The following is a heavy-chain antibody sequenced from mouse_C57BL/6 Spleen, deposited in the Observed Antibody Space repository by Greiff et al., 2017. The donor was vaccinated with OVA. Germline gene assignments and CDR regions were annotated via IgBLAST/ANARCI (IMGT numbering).Heavy chain of an antibody. CDR1: GFTFSSYG. J-gene: IGHJ3*01. Sequence: EVMLVESGGDLVKPGGSLKLSCAASGFTFSSYGMSWVRQTPDKRLEWVATISSGGSYTYYPDSVKGRFTISRDNAKNTLYLQMSSLKSEDTAMYYCARQRATVVEDWFAYWGQGTLVTVSA. D-gene: IGHD1-1*01. CDR2: ISSGGSYT. V-gene: IGHV5-6*02. CDR3: ARQRATVVEDWFAY.